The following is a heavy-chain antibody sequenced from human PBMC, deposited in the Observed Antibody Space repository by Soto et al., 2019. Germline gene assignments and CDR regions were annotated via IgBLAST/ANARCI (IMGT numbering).Heavy chain of an antibody. CDR3: ARDPVYGSGSYQPRYYYYYGMDV. D-gene: IGHD3-10*01. Sequence: GGSLRLSCEASGFDFSGYYMSWSRLAPGKGLEWVSYVSDSGSPLYYADSVKGRFSISRDNAKKSVYLQMNNLRADDTAVYYCARDPVYGSGSYQPRYYYYYGMDVWGQGTTVT. CDR1: GFDFSGYY. J-gene: IGHJ6*02. CDR2: VSDSGSPL. V-gene: IGHV3-11*01.